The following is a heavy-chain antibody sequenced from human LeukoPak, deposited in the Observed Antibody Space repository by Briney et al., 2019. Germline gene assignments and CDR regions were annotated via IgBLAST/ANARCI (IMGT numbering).Heavy chain of an antibody. CDR3: ARRGGSSSRRSPIDY. CDR1: GFTLSDYW. Sequence: PGGSLRLSCTASGFTLSDYWITWVRQAPGKGPEWVANIKQDGSQRYYVESVRGRFTISRDNAKNSLFLQMNGLRAEDTAVYYCARRGGSSSRRSPIDYWGQGTLVTVSS. CDR2: IKQDGSQR. D-gene: IGHD6-6*01. V-gene: IGHV3-7*01. J-gene: IGHJ4*02.